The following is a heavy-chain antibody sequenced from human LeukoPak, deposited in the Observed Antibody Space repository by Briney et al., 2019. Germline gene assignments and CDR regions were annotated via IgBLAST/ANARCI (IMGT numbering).Heavy chain of an antibody. V-gene: IGHV1-8*01. Sequence: ASVKVSCKASGYTFTSYDINWVRQATGQGLEWMGWMDPNSGNAGYAQKFQGRVTMARNTSISTAYMELSSLRSEDTAVYYCARAGRSMGVVSLDGYWGQGTLVTVSS. CDR2: MDPNSGNA. CDR3: ARAGRSMGVVSLDGY. D-gene: IGHD4-23*01. CDR1: GYTFTSYD. J-gene: IGHJ4*02.